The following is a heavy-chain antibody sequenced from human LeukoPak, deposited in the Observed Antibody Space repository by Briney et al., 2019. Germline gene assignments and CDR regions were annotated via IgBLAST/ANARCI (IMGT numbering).Heavy chain of an antibody. Sequence: ASVKVSCKASGYTFTGYYMHWVRQPPGQGLEWMGWINPNSGGTNYAQKFQGRVTMTRDTSISTAYMELSRLRSDDTAVYYCARSSYCSSTSCYPTLNFDYWGQGTLVTVSS. CDR3: ARSSYCSSTSCYPTLNFDY. D-gene: IGHD2-2*01. CDR2: INPNSGGT. CDR1: GYTFTGYY. J-gene: IGHJ4*02. V-gene: IGHV1-2*02.